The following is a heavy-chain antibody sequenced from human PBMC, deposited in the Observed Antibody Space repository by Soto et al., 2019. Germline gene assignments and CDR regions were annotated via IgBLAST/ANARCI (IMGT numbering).Heavy chain of an antibody. J-gene: IGHJ4*02. CDR3: ARGHRVDTAMVG. CDR1: GYTFTSYD. Sequence: QVQLVQSGAEVKKPGASVKVSCKASGYTFTSYDINWVRQATGQGLEWMGWMNPNSGNTGYAQKFKGRITMTRNTSISTAYMELSSLRSEDTAVYYCARGHRVDTAMVGWGQGTLVTVSS. CDR2: MNPNSGNT. D-gene: IGHD5-18*01. V-gene: IGHV1-8*01.